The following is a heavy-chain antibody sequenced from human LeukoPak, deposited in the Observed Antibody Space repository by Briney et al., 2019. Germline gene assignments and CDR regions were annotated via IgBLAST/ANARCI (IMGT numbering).Heavy chain of an antibody. V-gene: IGHV3-21*01. D-gene: IGHD3-10*01. CDR2: ISTTSSYI. J-gene: IGHJ4*02. CDR1: GFIFSTFN. CDR3: AREQTYYDLGTYYNVFDY. Sequence: PGGSLRLSCAASGFIFSTFNMAWVRQAPGKGLEWVSSISTTSSYIYYADSMKGRFTISRDNAKNSLYLQLNSLRAEDTAVYYCAREQTYYDLGTYYNVFDYWGQGTLVTVSS.